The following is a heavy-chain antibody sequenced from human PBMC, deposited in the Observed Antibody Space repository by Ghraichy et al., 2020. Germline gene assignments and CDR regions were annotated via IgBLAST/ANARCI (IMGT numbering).Heavy chain of an antibody. J-gene: IGHJ2*01. CDR2: IYYSGST. V-gene: IGHV4-59*01. Sequence: SETLSLTCTVSGGSISSYYWSWIRQPPGKGLEWIGYIYYSGSTNSNPSLKSRVTISVDTSKNQFSLKLSSVTAADTAVYYCARTLPGIAVAGYWYFDLWGRGTLVTVSS. CDR1: GGSISSYY. D-gene: IGHD6-19*01. CDR3: ARTLPGIAVAGYWYFDL.